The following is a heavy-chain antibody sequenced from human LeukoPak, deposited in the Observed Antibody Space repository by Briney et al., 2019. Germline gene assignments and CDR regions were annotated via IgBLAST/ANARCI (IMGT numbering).Heavy chain of an antibody. CDR1: GFTFSSDW. D-gene: IGHD5-18*01. Sequence: GGSLRLSCVASGFTFSSDWMIWVRQAPGKGLEWVANIKTDGGEKYYVDSVKGRFTTSRDNAKNSLYPQMNSLRAEDTAVYYCARGGGQLWFPEKADYWGQGTLVTVSS. J-gene: IGHJ4*02. CDR2: IKTDGGEK. CDR3: ARGGGQLWFPEKADY. V-gene: IGHV3-7*01.